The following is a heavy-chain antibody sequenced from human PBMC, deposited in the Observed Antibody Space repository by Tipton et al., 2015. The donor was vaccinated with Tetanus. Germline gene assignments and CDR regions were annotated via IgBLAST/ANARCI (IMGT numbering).Heavy chain of an antibody. D-gene: IGHD2-2*01. CDR3: ARFRPDYGDY. Sequence: LRLSCTVSGGSISSYYWSWIRQPPGKGLEWIGYIYYSGSTNYNPSLKSRVTISVDTSKNQFSLKLGSVTAADTAVYYCARFRPDYGDYWGQGTLVTVSS. V-gene: IGHV4-59*01. CDR2: IYYSGST. J-gene: IGHJ4*02. CDR1: GGSISSYY.